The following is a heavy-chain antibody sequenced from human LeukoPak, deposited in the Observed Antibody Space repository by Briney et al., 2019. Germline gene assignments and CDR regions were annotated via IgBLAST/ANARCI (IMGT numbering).Heavy chain of an antibody. CDR1: GGSFSGYY. CDR3: ARGGHIVVVPAAPKKTPKRNNWFDP. Sequence: SEALSLTCAVYGGSFSGYYWSWIRQPPGKGLEWIGEINHSGSTNYNPSLKSRVTISVDTSKNQFPLKLSSVTAADTAVYYCARGGHIVVVPAAPKKTPKRNNWFDPWGQGTLVTVSS. V-gene: IGHV4-34*01. J-gene: IGHJ5*02. D-gene: IGHD2-2*01. CDR2: INHSGST.